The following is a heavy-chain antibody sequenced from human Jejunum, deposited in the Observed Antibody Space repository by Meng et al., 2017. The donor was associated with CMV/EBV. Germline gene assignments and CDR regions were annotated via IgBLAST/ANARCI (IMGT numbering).Heavy chain of an antibody. CDR2: VSGSGDRP. CDR3: TKDPTGGVRGYFDW. CDR1: GFIFSSYA. V-gene: IGHV3-23*01. D-gene: IGHD3-10*01. J-gene: IGHJ4*02. Sequence: EVQLLVSGGGLVQPGGSLIRSLSASGFIFSSYAMIWVRQAPRTGLEWVSAVSGSGDRPYYADSVKGRFTISRDNSKNTLYLQMNNLRVEDTAVYFCTKDPTGGVRGYFDWWGQGTLVTVSS.